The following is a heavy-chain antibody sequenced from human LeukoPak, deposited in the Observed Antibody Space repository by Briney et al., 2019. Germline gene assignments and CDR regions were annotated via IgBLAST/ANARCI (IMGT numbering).Heavy chain of an antibody. D-gene: IGHD3-22*01. CDR2: ISGSGGST. Sequence: PGGSLRLSCAASGFTFSSYAMSWVRQAPGKGLEWVSAISGSGGSTYYADSVKGRFTISRDNSKNTLYLQMNSLRAEDTAVYYCAKRKVRDSSGYYAVYYFDYWGQGTLVTVSS. J-gene: IGHJ4*02. CDR3: AKRKVRDSSGYYAVYYFDY. CDR1: GFTFSSYA. V-gene: IGHV3-23*01.